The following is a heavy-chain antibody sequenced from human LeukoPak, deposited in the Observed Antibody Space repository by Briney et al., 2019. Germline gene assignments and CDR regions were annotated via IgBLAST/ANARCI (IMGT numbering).Heavy chain of an antibody. J-gene: IGHJ4*02. CDR3: ARDRDYYDSSGYYPLDY. CDR2: INPNSGGT. V-gene: IGHV1-2*02. D-gene: IGHD3-22*01. Sequence: ASVKVSCKASGYTFTGYYMHWVRQAPGQGLEWMGWINPNSGGTNYAQKFQGRVTMTRDTSISTAYMELSGLRSDDTAVYYCARDRDYYDSSGYYPLDYWGQGSLVTVSS. CDR1: GYTFTGYY.